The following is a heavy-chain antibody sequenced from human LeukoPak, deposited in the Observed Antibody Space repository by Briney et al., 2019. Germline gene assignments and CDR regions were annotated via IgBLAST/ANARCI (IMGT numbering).Heavy chain of an antibody. CDR1: GFTFSSYS. D-gene: IGHD3-10*01. CDR2: ISSSSSYI. V-gene: IGHV3-21*01. J-gene: IGHJ4*02. Sequence: PGGSLRLSCAASGFTFSSYSMNWVRQAPGKGLEWVSSISSSSSYIYYADSVKGRFTISRDNAKNSLYLQMYSLRAQDTAVYYCARVRQGSDGDAYWGQGHLVTVSS. CDR3: ARVRQGSDGDAY.